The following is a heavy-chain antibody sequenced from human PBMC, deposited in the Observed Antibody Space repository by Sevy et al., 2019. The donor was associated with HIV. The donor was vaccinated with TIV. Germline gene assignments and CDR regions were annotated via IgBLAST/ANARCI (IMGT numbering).Heavy chain of an antibody. CDR1: AGSISSSNW. CDR2: IYHSGST. CDR3: ARVRGVGATYWYFDL. D-gene: IGHD1-26*01. J-gene: IGHJ2*01. V-gene: IGHV4-4*02. Sequence: SETLSLTCAVSAGSISSSNWWSWVRQPPGKGLEWIGEIYHSGSTNYNPSLKSRVTISVDKSKNQFSLKLSSVTAADTAVYYCARVRGVGATYWYFDLWGRGTLVTVSS.